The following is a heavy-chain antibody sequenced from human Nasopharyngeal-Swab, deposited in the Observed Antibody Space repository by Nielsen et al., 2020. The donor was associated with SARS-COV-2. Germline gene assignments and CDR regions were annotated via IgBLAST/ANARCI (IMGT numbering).Heavy chain of an antibody. CDR1: VFTFSSYA. Sequence: GESLKISCAASVFTFSSYAMSWVRQAPGKGLEWVSGISGSGGSTYYADSVKGRFTISRDNSKNTRYLQMNSLRAEDTAVYYCAKGPLRTTVPDYFDYWGQGTLVTVSS. D-gene: IGHD4-17*01. V-gene: IGHV3-23*01. CDR2: ISGSGGST. J-gene: IGHJ4*02. CDR3: AKGPLRTTVPDYFDY.